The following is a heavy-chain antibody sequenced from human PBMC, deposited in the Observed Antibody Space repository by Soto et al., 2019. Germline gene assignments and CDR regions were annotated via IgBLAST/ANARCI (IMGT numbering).Heavy chain of an antibody. D-gene: IGHD3-22*01. CDR1: GGSISNDY. J-gene: IGHJ4*02. CDR3: AGDYYDVSGYAVDH. Sequence: SETLSLTCRVSGGSISNDYWTWIRQPPGKGLEWIGYIYKGGSINYNPSLKSRVTISVDTSNNQFSLKLSSVTAADTAVYYWAGDYYDVSGYAVDHWGQGTLVTVSS. V-gene: IGHV4-4*09. CDR2: IYKGGSI.